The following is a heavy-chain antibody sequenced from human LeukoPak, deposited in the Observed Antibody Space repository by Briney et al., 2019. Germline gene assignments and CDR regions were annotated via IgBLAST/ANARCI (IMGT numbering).Heavy chain of an antibody. Sequence: SETLSLTCTVSGGSISSYYWSWIRQPPGKGLEWIGSIYYSGSTYYNPSLKSRVTISVDTSKNQFSLKLSSVTAADTAVYYCARDNSYDSSGYAYYYYYYYMDVWGKGTTVTVSS. J-gene: IGHJ6*03. CDR1: GGSISSYY. CDR3: ARDNSYDSSGYAYYYYYYYMDV. CDR2: IYYSGST. V-gene: IGHV4-59*12. D-gene: IGHD3-22*01.